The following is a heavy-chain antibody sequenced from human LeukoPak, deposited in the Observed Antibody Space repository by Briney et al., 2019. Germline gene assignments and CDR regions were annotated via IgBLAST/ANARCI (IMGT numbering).Heavy chain of an antibody. CDR3: ARGPYNWNSPWFDP. CDR1: GFTFSDYY. D-gene: IGHD1-7*01. Sequence: GGSLRLSCAASGFTFSDYYMSWIRQAPGKGLEWVSYISSSGSTIYYADSVKGRFTISRDNAKNSLYLQMNSLRAEDTAVYYCARGPYNWNSPWFDPWGQGTLVTVSS. CDR2: ISSSGSTI. J-gene: IGHJ5*02. V-gene: IGHV3-11*04.